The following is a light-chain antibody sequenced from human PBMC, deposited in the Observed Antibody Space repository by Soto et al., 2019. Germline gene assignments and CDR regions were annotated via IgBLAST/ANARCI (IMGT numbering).Light chain of an antibody. CDR3: SSYTGSSTFYV. CDR2: EVS. J-gene: IGLJ1*01. V-gene: IGLV2-14*01. Sequence: QSALTQPASVSGSPGQSITISCTGTSSDVGGYNYVSWYQQHPGKAPKLMIYEVSHRPSGVSNRFSGSKSGNTASLTISGLQAEDEADYYCSSYTGSSTFYVFGTGTKVTVL. CDR1: SSDVGGYNY.